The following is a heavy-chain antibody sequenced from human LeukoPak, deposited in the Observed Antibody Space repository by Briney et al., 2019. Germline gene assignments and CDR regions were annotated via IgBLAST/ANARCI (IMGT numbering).Heavy chain of an antibody. D-gene: IGHD6-19*01. Sequence: PGGSLRLSCAASGFTFSSYAMSWVRQAPGKGLEWVSAISGSGGSTYYADSVKGRFTISRDNSKDTLYLQMNSLRAEDTAVYYCAKAPVEQSRLRLPFDIWGQGTMVTVSS. V-gene: IGHV3-23*01. CDR2: ISGSGGST. J-gene: IGHJ3*02. CDR1: GFTFSSYA. CDR3: AKAPVEQSRLRLPFDI.